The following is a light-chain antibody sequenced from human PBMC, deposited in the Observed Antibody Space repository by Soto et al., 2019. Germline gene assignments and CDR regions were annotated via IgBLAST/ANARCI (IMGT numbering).Light chain of an antibody. J-gene: IGKJ1*01. CDR3: QQYKSYSPWT. V-gene: IGKV1-5*01. Sequence: DIQMTQSPSTLSASVGDRVTITCRASQSISSWLAWYQQKPGKAPNLLIYDASSLESGVPSRFSGSGSGTEFTLTISSLQPDDFATYYCQQYKSYSPWTFGQATKVEIK. CDR1: QSISSW. CDR2: DAS.